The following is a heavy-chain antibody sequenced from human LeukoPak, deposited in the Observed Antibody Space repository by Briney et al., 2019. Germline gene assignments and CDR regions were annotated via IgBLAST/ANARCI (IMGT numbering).Heavy chain of an antibody. V-gene: IGHV4-31*03. CDR1: RGSISSAGYY. J-gene: IGHJ5*02. Sequence: ASQTLSLTCTVSRGSISSAGYYWNWIRQHPEKGLEWIGYFYYSGYTYYNPSLKSRVTISVDRSKNQFSLKLSSVTAADTAVYYCARGAGEFDPWGQGTLVTVSS. D-gene: IGHD3-10*01. CDR3: ARGAGEFDP. CDR2: FYYSGYT.